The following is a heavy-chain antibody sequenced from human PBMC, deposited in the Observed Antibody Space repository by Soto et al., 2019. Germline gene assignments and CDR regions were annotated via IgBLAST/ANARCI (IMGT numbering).Heavy chain of an antibody. J-gene: IGHJ4*02. Sequence: SLRLSCAASGFTFSSYAMSWVRQAPGKGLEWVSAISGSGGSTYYADSVKGRFTISRDNSKNTLYLQMNSLRAEDTAVYYCAKDRYYDILTGYPPHHYWGQGTLVTVSS. D-gene: IGHD3-9*01. CDR2: ISGSGGST. CDR3: AKDRYYDILTGYPPHHY. CDR1: GFTFSSYA. V-gene: IGHV3-23*01.